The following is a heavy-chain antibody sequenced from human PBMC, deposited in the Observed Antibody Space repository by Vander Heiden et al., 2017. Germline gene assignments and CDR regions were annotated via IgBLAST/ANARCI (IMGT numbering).Heavy chain of an antibody. Sequence: EVQLLESGGGLVQPGGSLRLSCAASGFTFSRYAMSWVRQGPGKGLEWVSAISGSGGSTYYADAVKGRFTISRDNSKNTLYLQMNSMRAEDTAVYYCAKDWWVLLGFGLDYWGQGTMVTVSS. CDR2: ISGSGGST. J-gene: IGHJ4*02. CDR1: GFTFSRYA. D-gene: IGHD2-15*01. V-gene: IGHV3-23*01. CDR3: AKDWWVLLGFGLDY.